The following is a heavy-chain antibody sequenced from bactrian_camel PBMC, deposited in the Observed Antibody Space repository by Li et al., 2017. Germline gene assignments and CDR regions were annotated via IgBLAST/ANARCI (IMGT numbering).Heavy chain of an antibody. V-gene: IGHV3S67*01. CDR1: LNPTSDYC. J-gene: IGHJ4*01. D-gene: IGHD5*01. CDR3: AVESHVSYPGHSGTWDNFNH. CDR2: IGSDGTP. Sequence: VQLVESGGGSVQTGGSLRLSCALSLNPTSDYCLAWLRQAPGKEREGVARIGSDGTPRYADPVKGRFTVSRDSAKSTLYLQMDNLAPEDTAMYYCAVESHVSYPGHSGTWDNFNHWGQGTQVTVS.